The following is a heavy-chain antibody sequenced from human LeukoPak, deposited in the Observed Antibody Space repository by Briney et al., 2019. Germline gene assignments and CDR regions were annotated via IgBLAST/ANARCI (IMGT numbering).Heavy chain of an antibody. CDR3: ARLWPFDY. J-gene: IGHJ4*02. V-gene: IGHV3-7*01. CDR1: GFTFSSYW. Sequence: GGSLRLSCAASGFTFSSYWMSWVRQAPGKGLEWVANIKQQGSEKYYVDSVKGRYTISRDHAKNSLYLQMNRLRAEDTAVYYCARLWPFDYWGQGTLVTVSS. D-gene: IGHD2-21*01. CDR2: IKQQGSEK.